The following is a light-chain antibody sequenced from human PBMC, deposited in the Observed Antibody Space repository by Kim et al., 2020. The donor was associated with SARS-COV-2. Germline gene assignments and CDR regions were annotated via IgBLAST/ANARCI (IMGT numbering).Light chain of an antibody. CDR1: ESITSW. CDR3: QQYKSYPLT. CDR2: KMF. V-gene: IGKV1-5*03. Sequence: DIQMTQSPSTLSASVGDRVTITCRASESITSWLAWYQQKPGRAPKLLIYKMFNLESGVPSRFSGSGSGTDFTLTISSLQPDDFATYYCQQYKSYPLTFGGGTKVDIK. J-gene: IGKJ4*01.